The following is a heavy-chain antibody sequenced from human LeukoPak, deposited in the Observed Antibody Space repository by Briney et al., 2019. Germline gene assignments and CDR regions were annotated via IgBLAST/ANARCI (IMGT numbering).Heavy chain of an antibody. CDR3: ARGRGYNYLISNFDS. CDR1: GGSISSSSYY. J-gene: IGHJ4*02. Sequence: SETLSLTCTVSGGSISSSSYYWGWIRQPPGKGLEWIGSIYYSGSTYYNPSLKSRVTISVDTSKNQCSLRLKSVTAADTAVYYCARGRGYNYLISNFDSWGQGTLVPVSS. CDR2: IYYSGST. V-gene: IGHV4-39*07. D-gene: IGHD5-12*01.